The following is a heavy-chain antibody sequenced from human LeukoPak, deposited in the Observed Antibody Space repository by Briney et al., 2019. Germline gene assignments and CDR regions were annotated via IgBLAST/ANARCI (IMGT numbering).Heavy chain of an antibody. V-gene: IGHV3-23*01. CDR3: AKGAEIDH. CDR2: MTGPADTT. CDR1: GFNFNNFA. J-gene: IGHJ4*02. Sequence: GESLKISCAASGFNFNNFAMSWVRQAPGKGPEWLSAMTGPADTTYYAESVKGRFIISRDYSKSMVYLQMNSLRVEDTAIYYCAKGAEIDHWGQGTLVTVSS.